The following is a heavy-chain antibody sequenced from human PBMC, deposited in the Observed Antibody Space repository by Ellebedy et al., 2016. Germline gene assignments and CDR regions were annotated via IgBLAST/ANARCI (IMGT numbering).Heavy chain of an antibody. D-gene: IGHD5-12*01. Sequence: GGSLRLXXAASGFTFSTYTMGWVRQAPGKGLEWVSAIGSSVAITHYEDSVRGRFDVSRDNSQNTLYLEMKSLRAEDTAVYYCAKSEYSAYDPFDFWGQGTLVTVSS. V-gene: IGHV3-23*01. CDR1: GFTFSTYT. J-gene: IGHJ4*02. CDR2: IGSSVAIT. CDR3: AKSEYSAYDPFDF.